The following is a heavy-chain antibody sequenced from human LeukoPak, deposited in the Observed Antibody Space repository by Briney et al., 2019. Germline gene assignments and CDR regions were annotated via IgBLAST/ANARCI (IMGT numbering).Heavy chain of an antibody. CDR1: GFTFDDYG. J-gene: IGHJ4*02. CDR3: ASSLFYYDSSGSLGY. Sequence: GGSLRLSCAASGFTFDDYGMSWVRQAPGKGLEWVSGINWNGGSTGYADSVKGRFTISRDNAKNSQYLQMNSLRAEDTALYYCASSLFYYDSSGSLGYWGQGTLVTVSS. CDR2: INWNGGST. V-gene: IGHV3-20*04. D-gene: IGHD3-22*01.